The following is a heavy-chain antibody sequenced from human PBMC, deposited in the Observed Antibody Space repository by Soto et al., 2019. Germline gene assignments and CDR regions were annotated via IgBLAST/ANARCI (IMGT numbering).Heavy chain of an antibody. D-gene: IGHD5-18*01. CDR3: ARQDYNYAYFDF. J-gene: IGHJ4*02. CDR2: IYPGDSDT. Sequence: LVRQMPGKGLEWMGIIYPGDSDTRYSPSFQGQVIISVDQSISTAYLQWSSLQASDTAMYYCARQDYNYAYFDFWGQGTLVTVSS. V-gene: IGHV5-51*01.